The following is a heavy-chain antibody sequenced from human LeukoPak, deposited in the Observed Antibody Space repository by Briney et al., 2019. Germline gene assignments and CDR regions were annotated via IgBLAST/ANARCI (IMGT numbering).Heavy chain of an antibody. Sequence: PGGSLRLSGAASGFTVSSNYMSWVRQAPGKRLEWVSVIYSGGSTYYADSVKGRFTISRDNSKNTLYLQMNSLRAEDTAVYYCAREGNYYYDSSGYYFHWGQGTLVTVSS. J-gene: IGHJ4*02. V-gene: IGHV3-66*02. D-gene: IGHD3-22*01. CDR3: AREGNYYYDSSGYYFH. CDR2: IYSGGST. CDR1: GFTVSSNY.